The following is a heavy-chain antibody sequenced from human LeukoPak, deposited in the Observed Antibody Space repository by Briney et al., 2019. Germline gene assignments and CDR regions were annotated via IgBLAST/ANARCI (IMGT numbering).Heavy chain of an antibody. Sequence: GGSLRLSCAASGFTFSSYWMHWVRQAPGKGLVWVSRINGDGSSTTYADSVKGRFTISRDNAKNTLYLQMNGLRAEDTAVYYRARDLVVTSAYWGQGTLVTVSS. CDR3: ARDLVVTSAY. J-gene: IGHJ4*02. V-gene: IGHV3-74*01. CDR1: GFTFSSYW. D-gene: IGHD2-2*01. CDR2: INGDGSST.